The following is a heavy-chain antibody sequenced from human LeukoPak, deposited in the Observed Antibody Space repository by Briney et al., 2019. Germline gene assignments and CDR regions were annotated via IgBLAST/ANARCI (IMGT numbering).Heavy chain of an antibody. D-gene: IGHD1-26*01. Sequence: GGSLRLSCAASGFTFSSYGMHWVRQAPGKGLEWVAFIRYDGSNKYYADSVKGRFTISRDNSENTLYLQMNSLRAEDTAVYYCAKRVGAMRYFDYWGQGTLVTVSS. CDR1: GFTFSSYG. V-gene: IGHV3-30*02. J-gene: IGHJ4*02. CDR3: AKRVGAMRYFDY. CDR2: IRYDGSNK.